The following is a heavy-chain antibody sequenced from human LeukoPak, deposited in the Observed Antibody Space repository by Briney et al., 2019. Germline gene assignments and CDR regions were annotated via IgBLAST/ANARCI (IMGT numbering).Heavy chain of an antibody. J-gene: IGHJ4*02. Sequence: GRSLRLSCAASGFTFSSYAVHWVRQPPGKGREWLVVITYDGGNTYYEASVKGRFTTSRDNSKNTLYLKMNSLRAEDTAVYYCAVIAEAGTADYWGQGTLVTVSS. D-gene: IGHD6-13*01. CDR2: ITYDGGNT. V-gene: IGHV3-30-3*01. CDR1: GFTFSSYA. CDR3: AVIAEAGTADY.